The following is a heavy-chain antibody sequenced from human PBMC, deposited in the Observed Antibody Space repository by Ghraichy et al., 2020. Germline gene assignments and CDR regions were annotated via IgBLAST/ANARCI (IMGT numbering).Heavy chain of an antibody. CDR2: INHSGST. Sequence: SETLSLTCAVYGGSFSGYYWSWIRQPPGKGLEWIGEINHSGSTNYNPSLKSRVTISVDTSKNQFSLKLSSVTAADTAVYYCARGVGIFGVVIIGYHQSKGYYYMDVWGKGTTVTVSS. CDR1: GGSFSGYY. CDR3: ARGVGIFGVVIIGYHQSKGYYYMDV. V-gene: IGHV4-34*01. D-gene: IGHD3-3*01. J-gene: IGHJ6*03.